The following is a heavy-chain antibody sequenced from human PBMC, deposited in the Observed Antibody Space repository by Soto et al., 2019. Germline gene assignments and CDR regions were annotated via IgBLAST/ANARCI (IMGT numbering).Heavy chain of an antibody. CDR1: GGTFSSYA. CDR3: ARAPRPYYGDYVSRSSYNWFDP. J-gene: IGHJ5*02. D-gene: IGHD4-17*01. Sequence: GASVKVSCKASGGTFSSYAISWVRQAPGQGLEWMGGIIPIFGTANYAQKFQGRVTITADESTSTAYMELSSLRSEDTAVYYCARAPRPYYGDYVSRSSYNWFDPWGKGTLVTVSS. V-gene: IGHV1-69*13. CDR2: IIPIFGTA.